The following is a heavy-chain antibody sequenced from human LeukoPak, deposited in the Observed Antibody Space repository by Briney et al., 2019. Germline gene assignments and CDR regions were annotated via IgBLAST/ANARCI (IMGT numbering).Heavy chain of an antibody. J-gene: IGHJ4*02. CDR1: GFTFSSYA. D-gene: IGHD1-26*01. CDR3: ASGGDRVGAPY. V-gene: IGHV3-7*01. CDR2: IKQDGSEK. Sequence: GGSLRLSCATSGFTFSSYAMSWVRQAPGKGLEWVANIKQDGSEKYYVDSVKGRFTISRDNAKNSLYLQMNSLRAEDTAVYYCASGGDRVGAPYWGQGTLVTVSS.